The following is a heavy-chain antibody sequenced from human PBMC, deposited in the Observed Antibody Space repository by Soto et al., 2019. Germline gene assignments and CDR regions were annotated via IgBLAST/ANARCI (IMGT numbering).Heavy chain of an antibody. D-gene: IGHD3-16*01. CDR3: ARGRWGRANDY. CDR2: VNPNTGNT. Sequence: QVQLVQSGAEVKKPGASVKVSCKASGYTFTSYDIYWVRQATGQGLEWMGWVNPNTGNTGYAQQFQGRVTMPSNISISTAYLELSSLRSEDTAVYYCARGRWGRANDYWGQGTLVTVSS. J-gene: IGHJ4*02. V-gene: IGHV1-8*01. CDR1: GYTFTSYD.